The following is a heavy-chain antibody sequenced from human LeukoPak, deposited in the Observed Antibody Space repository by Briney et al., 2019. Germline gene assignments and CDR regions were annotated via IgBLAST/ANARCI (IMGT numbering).Heavy chain of an antibody. J-gene: IGHJ6*03. V-gene: IGHV3-21*01. CDR2: ISSSSSYI. D-gene: IGHD1-20*01. CDR1: VFTFSSYS. CDR3: AREWVRYNWNDANYYYYMDV. Sequence: PGGSLRLSCAASVFTFSSYSMNWVRQAPGKGLEWVSSISSSSSYIYYADSVKGRFTISRDNAKNSLCLQMNSLRAEDTAVYYCAREWVRYNWNDANYYYYMDVWGKGTTVTV.